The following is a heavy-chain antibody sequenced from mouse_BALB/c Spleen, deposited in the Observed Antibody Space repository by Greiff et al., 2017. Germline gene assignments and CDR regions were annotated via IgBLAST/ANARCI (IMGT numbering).Heavy chain of an antibody. Sequence: EVKLEESGGGLVQPGGSRKLSCAASGFTFSSFGMHWVRQAPEKGLEWVAYISSGSSTIYYADTVKGRFTISRDNPKNTLFLQMTSLRSEDTAMYYCARRYGYDYYYAMDYWGQGTSVTVSS. CDR1: GFTFSSFG. CDR2: ISSGSSTI. V-gene: IGHV5-17*02. CDR3: ARRYGYDYYYAMDY. J-gene: IGHJ4*01. D-gene: IGHD2-2*01.